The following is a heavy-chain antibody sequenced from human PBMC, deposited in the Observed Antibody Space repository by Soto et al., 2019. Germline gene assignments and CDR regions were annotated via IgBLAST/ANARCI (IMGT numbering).Heavy chain of an antibody. CDR1: GYNFIGYY. V-gene: IGHV1-2*02. D-gene: IGHD3-22*01. J-gene: IGHJ4*01. Sequence: ASVKVSCKASGYNFIGYYLHWVRQAPGQGLEWMGWINPKSGGTKYAQKFQGRLTMTRDATISTAYMELSRLRSDNTDVHYSARGNLHYYDSSGSSNYFGYWG. CDR2: INPKSGGT. CDR3: ARGNLHYYDSSGSSNYFGY.